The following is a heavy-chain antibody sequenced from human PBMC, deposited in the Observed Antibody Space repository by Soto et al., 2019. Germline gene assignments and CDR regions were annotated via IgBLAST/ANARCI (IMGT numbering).Heavy chain of an antibody. CDR2: ISAYNGNT. CDR1: GYTFTSYG. V-gene: IGHV1-18*04. J-gene: IGHJ4*02. CDR3: AREGPYCSSTSCSPYYFDY. Sequence: QVQLVQSGAEVKKPGASVKVSCKASGYTFTSYGISWVRQAPGQGLEWMGWISAYNGNTNYAQKLQGRVTMTTDTSTSTAYMELSSLRSDDTAVYYCAREGPYCSSTSCSPYYFDYWGQGTLVTVSS. D-gene: IGHD2-2*01.